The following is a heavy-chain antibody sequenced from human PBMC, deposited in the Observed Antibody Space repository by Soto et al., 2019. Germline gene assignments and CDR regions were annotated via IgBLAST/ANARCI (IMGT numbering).Heavy chain of an antibody. Sequence: EVQLVESGGGLVKPGGSLRLSCAASGFTFSNAWMSWVRQAPGKGLEWVDRIKSKTDGGTTDYAAPVKGRFTISRDDSKNTLYLQMNSLKTEDTAVYYCTTDGHLVLRFLEWFLLWGQGTLVTVSS. CDR1: GFTFSNAW. D-gene: IGHD3-3*01. J-gene: IGHJ4*02. CDR2: IKSKTDGGTT. V-gene: IGHV3-15*01. CDR3: TTDGHLVLRFLEWFLL.